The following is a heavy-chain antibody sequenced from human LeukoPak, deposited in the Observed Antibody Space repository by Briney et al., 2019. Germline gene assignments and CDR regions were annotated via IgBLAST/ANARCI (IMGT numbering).Heavy chain of an antibody. CDR1: GFTFSSYW. Sequence: GGSLRLSCEASGFTFSSYWMNWVRQVPGKGLEWVASINHNGNVNYYVDSVKGRFTISRDNAKNSLYLQMSNLRAEDTAVYFCARGGGLDVWGQGATVTVSS. CDR2: INHNGNVN. V-gene: IGHV3-7*03. D-gene: IGHD3-16*01. CDR3: ARGGGLDV. J-gene: IGHJ6*02.